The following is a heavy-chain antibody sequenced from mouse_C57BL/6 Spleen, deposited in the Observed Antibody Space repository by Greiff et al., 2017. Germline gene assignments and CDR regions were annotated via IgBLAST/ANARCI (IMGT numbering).Heavy chain of an antibody. V-gene: IGHV1-64*01. Sequence: QVQLQQPGAELVKPGASVKLSCKASGYTFTSYWMHWVKQRPGQGLEWIGMIHPNSGSTNYNEKFKGKATLTVDKSSDPAYMQRSSLTSEDSAVSYCARYSSGFAYWGQGTLVTVSA. CDR3: ARYSSGFAY. CDR2: IHPNSGST. D-gene: IGHD3-2*02. J-gene: IGHJ3*01. CDR1: GYTFTSYW.